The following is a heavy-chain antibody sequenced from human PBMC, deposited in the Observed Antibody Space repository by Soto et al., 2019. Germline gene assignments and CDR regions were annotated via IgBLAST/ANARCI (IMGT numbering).Heavy chain of an antibody. CDR2: IYYSGST. Sequence: SETLSLTCTVSGGSISSYYWSWIRQPPGKGLEWIGYIYYSGSTNYNPSLKSRVTISVDTSKNQFSLKLSSVTAADTAVYYCARAFGGSGPVAYWGQGTLVTVSS. CDR3: ARAFGGSGPVAY. V-gene: IGHV4-59*01. CDR1: GGSISSYY. J-gene: IGHJ4*02. D-gene: IGHD3-16*01.